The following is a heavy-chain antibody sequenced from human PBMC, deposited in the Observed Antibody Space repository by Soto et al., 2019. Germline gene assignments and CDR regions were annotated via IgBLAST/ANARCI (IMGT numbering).Heavy chain of an antibody. J-gene: IGHJ5*01. V-gene: IGHV1-24*01. CDR2: FDPEDGET. D-gene: IGHD3-10*01. Sequence: ASVKVSCKVSGYTLTELSIHWVRQAPGKGLEWMGGFDPEDGETIYAQKFQGRVTMTEDTSTDTAYMELSSLRSEDTAVYYCATDGFVRYGSGGNLYDSWGQGTLVIVSS. CDR3: ATDGFVRYGSGGNLYDS. CDR1: GYTLTELS.